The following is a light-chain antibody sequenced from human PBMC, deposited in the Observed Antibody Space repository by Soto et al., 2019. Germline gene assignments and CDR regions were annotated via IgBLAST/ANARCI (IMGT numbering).Light chain of an antibody. Sequence: DIQMTQSPCSVSAAVGERVTITCRASQVMSSWLAWYQQKPGKAPKLLIFAASTLQSGVPSRFSGSGSRTDFTLTITSLQPEEIGTYYCQQTDTLPSTFGQGTRLEIK. CDR1: QVMSSW. J-gene: IGKJ5*01. V-gene: IGKV1D-12*01. CDR3: QQTDTLPST. CDR2: AAS.